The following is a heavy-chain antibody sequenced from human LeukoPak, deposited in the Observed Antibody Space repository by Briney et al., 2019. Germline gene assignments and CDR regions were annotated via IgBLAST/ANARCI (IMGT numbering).Heavy chain of an antibody. CDR3: AKDILRWSFDY. D-gene: IGHD4-23*01. V-gene: IGHV3-11*01. CDR1: GFTFSDPY. Sequence: GGSLRLSCEASGFTFSDPYMSWIRQAPGKGLECLSYISGSGTDINYADSVRGRFTISRDNAKNLLYLQMNNLRAEDTAVYYCAKDILRWSFDYWGQGSLVTVAS. J-gene: IGHJ4*02. CDR2: ISGSGTDI.